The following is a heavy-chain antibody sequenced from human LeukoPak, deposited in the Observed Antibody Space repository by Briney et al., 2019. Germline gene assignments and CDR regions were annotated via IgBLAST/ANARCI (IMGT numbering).Heavy chain of an antibody. CDR1: GFTFSSYW. J-gene: IGHJ3*02. CDR3: ARDTLVPTGDYSDAFDI. CDR2: IKQDGSEK. Sequence: PGGSLRLSCAASGFTFSSYWMSWVRQAPGKGLEWVANIKQDGSEKYYVDSVKGRFTISRDNAKNSLYLQMNSLRAEDTAVYYCARDTLVPTGDYSDAFDIWGQGTMVTVSS. V-gene: IGHV3-7*01. D-gene: IGHD4-17*01.